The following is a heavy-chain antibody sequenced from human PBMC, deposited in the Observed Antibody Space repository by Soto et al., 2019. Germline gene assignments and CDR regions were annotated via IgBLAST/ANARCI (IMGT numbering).Heavy chain of an antibody. V-gene: IGHV4-34*01. CDR1: GGSFSGYY. J-gene: IGHJ5*02. CDR2: INHSGST. Sequence: SETLSLTCAVYGGSFSGYYWSWIRQPPGKGLEWIGEINHSGSTNYNPSLKSRVTISVDTSKNQFSLKLSSVTAADTAVYYCARQRSRFLEWLMGQGWFDPWGQGTLVTVSS. CDR3: ARQRSRFLEWLMGQGWFDP. D-gene: IGHD3-3*01.